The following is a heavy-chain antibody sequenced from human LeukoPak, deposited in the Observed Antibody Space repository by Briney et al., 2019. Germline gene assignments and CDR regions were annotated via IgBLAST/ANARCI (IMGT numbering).Heavy chain of an antibody. D-gene: IGHD4-11*01. V-gene: IGHV3-30-3*01. Sequence: GGSLRLSCAASGFTFSSYAMHWVRQAPGKGLEWVAVISYDGSNKYYADSVKGRFTISRDNSKNTLYLQMNSLRAEDTAVYYCARVRVAVTMLDAFDIWGQGTMVTVSS. J-gene: IGHJ3*02. CDR2: ISYDGSNK. CDR3: ARVRVAVTMLDAFDI. CDR1: GFTFSSYA.